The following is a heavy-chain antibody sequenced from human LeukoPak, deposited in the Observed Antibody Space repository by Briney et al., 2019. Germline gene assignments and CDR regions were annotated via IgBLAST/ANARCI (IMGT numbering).Heavy chain of an antibody. V-gene: IGHV3-23*01. Sequence: PGGSLRLSCAASGFSFSSNAMSWVRQAPGKGLEWVSGMSDSGGSTVYADSVKGRFTISRDNSKNTLYLQMNSLRAEDTAVYYCAKDLLSGSGSYSWGVFDYWGQGALVTVSS. CDR1: GFSFSSNA. J-gene: IGHJ4*02. CDR3: AKDLLSGSGSYSWGVFDY. D-gene: IGHD3-10*01. CDR2: MSDSGGST.